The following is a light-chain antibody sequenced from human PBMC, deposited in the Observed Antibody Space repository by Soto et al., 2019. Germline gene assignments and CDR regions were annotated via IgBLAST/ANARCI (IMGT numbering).Light chain of an antibody. J-gene: IGLJ1*01. CDR1: SSDVGGYEF. Sequence: QSALTQPASVSGSPGQSITISCTGTSSDVGGYEFVLWYQQHPGKAPKLMIYDVSNRPSGVSNRLSGSKSGNTASLTISGLQAEDEADYYCSSYTSSSPLYVFGTGTKLTVL. CDR2: DVS. V-gene: IGLV2-14*01. CDR3: SSYTSSSPLYV.